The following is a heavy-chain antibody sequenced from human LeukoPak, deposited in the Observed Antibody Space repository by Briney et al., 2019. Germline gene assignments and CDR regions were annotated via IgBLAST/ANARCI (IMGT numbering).Heavy chain of an antibody. D-gene: IGHD3-22*01. CDR2: IKQDGSEK. J-gene: IGHJ4*02. CDR1: GFTFSSYS. CDR3: ARETYYYDSSGYYPD. V-gene: IGHV3-7*03. Sequence: GGSLRLSCAASGFTFSSYSMNWVRQAPGKGLEWVANIKQDGSEKYYVDSVKGRFTISRDNAKNSLYLQMNSLRAEDTAVYYCARETYYYDSSGYYPDWGQGTLVTVSS.